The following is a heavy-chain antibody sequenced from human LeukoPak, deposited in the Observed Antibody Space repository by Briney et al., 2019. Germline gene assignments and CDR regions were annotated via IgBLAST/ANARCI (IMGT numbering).Heavy chain of an antibody. Sequence: SETLSLTCGVYGGSFSGYYWSWIRQPPGKGLEWIGEINHSGSTNYNPSLKSRVTISVDTSKNQFSLKLSSVTAADTAVYYCARAFTVTPYYYYYYMDVWGKGTTVTVSS. J-gene: IGHJ6*03. D-gene: IGHD4-11*01. CDR2: INHSGST. CDR1: GGSFSGYY. CDR3: ARAFTVTPYYYYYYMDV. V-gene: IGHV4-34*01.